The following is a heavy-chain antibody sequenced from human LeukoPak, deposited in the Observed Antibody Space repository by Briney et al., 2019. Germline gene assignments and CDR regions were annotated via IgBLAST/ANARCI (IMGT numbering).Heavy chain of an antibody. CDR1: GFTCILYW. D-gene: IGHD5-12*01. J-gene: IGHJ4*02. Sequence: GGSLRLSCAASGFTCILYWMNWVRRAPGKGLEWVANIKQDGSEKNYVDSVKGRFTISRDNAKITLYLQMNSLRAEDTAVYYCAKSYNGYESKPDYWGQGTLVTVSS. V-gene: IGHV3-7*03. CDR3: AKSYNGYESKPDY. CDR2: IKQDGSEK.